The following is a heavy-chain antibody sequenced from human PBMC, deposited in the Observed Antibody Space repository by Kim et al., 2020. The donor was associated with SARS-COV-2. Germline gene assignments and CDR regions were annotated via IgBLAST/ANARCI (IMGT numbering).Heavy chain of an antibody. J-gene: IGHJ5*02. CDR3: ARTVVVRANWFDP. CDR2: IYYSGST. Sequence: SETLSLTCTVSGGSISSYYWSWIRQPPGKGLEWIGYIYYSGSTNYNPSLKSRVTISVDTSKNQFSLKLSSVTAADTAVYYCARTVVVRANWFDPWGQGTLVTVSS. CDR1: GGSISSYY. V-gene: IGHV4-59*13. D-gene: IGHD2-2*01.